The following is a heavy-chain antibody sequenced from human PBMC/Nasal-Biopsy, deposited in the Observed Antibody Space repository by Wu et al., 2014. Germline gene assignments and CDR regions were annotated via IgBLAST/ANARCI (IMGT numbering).Heavy chain of an antibody. CDR3: ARASLGGGSYLIT. CDR2: ITDSGSIV. V-gene: IGHV3-48*03. Sequence: MNWVRQAPGKGLEWVSYITDSGSIVYYADSVEGRFTISRDNAKNSLYLQMNSLRAEDTAVYYCARASLGGGSYLITGGQGTLVTVSS. J-gene: IGHJ4*02. D-gene: IGHD1-26*01.